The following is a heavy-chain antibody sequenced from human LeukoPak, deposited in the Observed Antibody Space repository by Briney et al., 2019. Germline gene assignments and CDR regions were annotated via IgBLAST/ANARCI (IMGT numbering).Heavy chain of an antibody. CDR1: GFTFRSYW. Sequence: GGSLRLSCAASGFTFRSYWMHWVRQGPGKGLMWVSRINSDATSTTYADSVKGRFTISRDNAKNTLYPQMDSLTAEDSGVYYCARDVDFDSWGQGTLVTVSS. CDR3: ARDVDFDS. V-gene: IGHV3-74*01. J-gene: IGHJ4*02. CDR2: INSDATST.